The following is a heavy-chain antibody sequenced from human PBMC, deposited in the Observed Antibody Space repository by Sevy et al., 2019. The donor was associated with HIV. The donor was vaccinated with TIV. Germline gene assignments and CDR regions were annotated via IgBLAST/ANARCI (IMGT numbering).Heavy chain of an antibody. J-gene: IGHJ4*02. D-gene: IGHD2-15*01. V-gene: IGHV3-23*01. CDR1: GFTFSSYA. Sequence: GSLRLSCAASGFTFSSYAMSWVRQAPGKGLEWVSALSGSGCSTYYADSVKGRFTISRDNSKNTLYLQMNSLRAEDTAVNSCAKSPPRCSGGTCSFDYLGPGTLITVSS. CDR2: LSGSGCST. CDR3: AKSPPRCSGGTCSFDY.